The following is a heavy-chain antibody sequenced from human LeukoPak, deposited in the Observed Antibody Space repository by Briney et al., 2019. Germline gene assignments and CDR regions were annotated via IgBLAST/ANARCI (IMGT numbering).Heavy chain of an antibody. D-gene: IGHD3-10*01. Sequence: ASVKVSCKASGGTFSSYAISWVRQAPGQGLEWMGRIIPILGIANYAQKFQGRVTITADKSTSTAYMELSSLRSEDTAVCYCARVQDYYGSGSHVWGQGTTVTVSS. CDR2: IIPILGIA. CDR1: GGTFSSYA. J-gene: IGHJ6*02. V-gene: IGHV1-69*04. CDR3: ARVQDYYGSGSHV.